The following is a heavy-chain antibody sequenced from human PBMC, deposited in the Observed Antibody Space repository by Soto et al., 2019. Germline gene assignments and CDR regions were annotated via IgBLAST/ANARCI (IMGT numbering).Heavy chain of an antibody. CDR2: ISGNGGST. J-gene: IGHJ4*02. CDR1: GFTFSSCA. V-gene: IGHV3-23*01. Sequence: EVQLLESGGGLVQPGGSLRLSCAASGFTFSSCAMGWVRQAPGKGLEWVSGISGNGGSTYYADSVKGRFSISRDTSKNTLYLQMVSLGAEDTAMYYCANVVGDGNDHYDFWGQGTLVTVSS. CDR3: ANVVGDGNDHYDF. D-gene: IGHD2-15*01.